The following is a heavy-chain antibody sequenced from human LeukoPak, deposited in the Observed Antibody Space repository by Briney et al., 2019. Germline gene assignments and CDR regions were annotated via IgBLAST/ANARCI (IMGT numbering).Heavy chain of an antibody. D-gene: IGHD3-3*01. Sequence: GGSLRLSCAASGFTFSSYAMSWVRQAPGKGLEWVSAISGSGGSTYYADSVKGRFTISRDNSKNTLYLQMNSLRAEDTAVYYCANLQGWSGYSFTDYWGQGTLVTVSS. CDR3: ANLQGWSGYSFTDY. CDR1: GFTFSSYA. J-gene: IGHJ4*02. V-gene: IGHV3-23*01. CDR2: ISGSGGST.